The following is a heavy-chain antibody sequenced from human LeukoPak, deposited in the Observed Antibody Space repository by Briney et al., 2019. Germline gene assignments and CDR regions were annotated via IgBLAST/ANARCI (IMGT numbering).Heavy chain of an antibody. Sequence: GASVKVSCKTSGYTFTDYFIHWVRQAPGQGLEWMGWINPNSGGSNFAQKFQGRVTVIRDTSISTAYMELSGLESDDTAVYYCGRDSVGATGDYWGQGTLVTVSS. CDR2: INPNSGGS. CDR3: GRDSVGATGDY. J-gene: IGHJ4*02. V-gene: IGHV1-2*02. CDR1: GYTFTDYF. D-gene: IGHD1-26*01.